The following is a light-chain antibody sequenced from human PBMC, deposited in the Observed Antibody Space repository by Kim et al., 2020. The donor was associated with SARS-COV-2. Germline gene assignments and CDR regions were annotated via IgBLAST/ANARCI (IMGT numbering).Light chain of an antibody. Sequence: QSVLTQPPSVSGAPGQRVIISCTGSSSNIGAGYDVHWYQQLPGTAPKLLIYGNSNRPSGVPDRFSGSKSGTSASLAITGLQAEDEADYYCQSYDSSLSGFVFGGGTKL. CDR1: SSNIGAGYD. V-gene: IGLV1-40*01. CDR2: GNS. CDR3: QSYDSSLSGFV. J-gene: IGLJ2*01.